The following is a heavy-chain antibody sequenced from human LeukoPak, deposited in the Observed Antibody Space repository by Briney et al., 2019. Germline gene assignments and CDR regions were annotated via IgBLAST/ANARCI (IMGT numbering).Heavy chain of an antibody. Sequence: GGSLRLSCAASGFTFSSYSMNWVRQAPGKGLEWVSYISSSSSTIYYADSVKGRFTISRDNAKNSLYLQMNSLRAEDTAVYYCAKEGWTVTYNWFDPWGQGTLVTVSS. D-gene: IGHD4-17*01. V-gene: IGHV3-48*01. CDR1: GFTFSSYS. J-gene: IGHJ5*02. CDR2: ISSSSSTI. CDR3: AKEGWTVTYNWFDP.